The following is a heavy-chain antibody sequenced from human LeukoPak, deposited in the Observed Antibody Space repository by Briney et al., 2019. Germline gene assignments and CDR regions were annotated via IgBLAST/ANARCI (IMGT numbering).Heavy chain of an antibody. J-gene: IGHJ4*02. CDR1: GGSFSGYY. D-gene: IGHD3-10*01. V-gene: IGHV4-34*01. Sequence: SETLSLTCAVYGGSFSGYYWSWIRQPPGKGLEWIGEVDHTGSTNYNPSLKSRVAISLDTSKKDFSLKLSSVTAADTAVCYCARVGGFGEPSYFDYWGQGTLVTVSS. CDR3: ARVGGFGEPSYFDY. CDR2: VDHTGST.